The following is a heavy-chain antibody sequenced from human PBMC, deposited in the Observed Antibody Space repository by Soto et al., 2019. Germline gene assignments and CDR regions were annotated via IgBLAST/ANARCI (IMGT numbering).Heavy chain of an antibody. V-gene: IGHV4-30-4*01. J-gene: IGHJ5*02. CDR2: IYYSGST. D-gene: IGHD6-13*01. Sequence: SETLSLTCTVSGGSISSGDYYWSWIRQPPGKGLEWIGYIYYSGSTYYNPSLKSRVTISVDTSKNQFSLKLSSVTAADTAVYYCASERIAAAGWFDPWGQGTLVTVSS. CDR3: ASERIAAAGWFDP. CDR1: GGSISSGDYY.